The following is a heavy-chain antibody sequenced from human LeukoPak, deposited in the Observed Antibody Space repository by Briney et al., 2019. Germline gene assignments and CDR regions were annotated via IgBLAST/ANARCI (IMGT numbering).Heavy chain of an antibody. D-gene: IGHD3-22*01. J-gene: IGHJ3*02. Sequence: PGGSLRLSCATSGLTFSSYGMHWVRQAPGKGLEWVAVIWYDGSNKYYADSVKGRFTISRDNSKNTLYLQMNSLRAEDTAVYYCTTVLSDSSAYYFPLDAFDIWGQGTMVTVSS. V-gene: IGHV3-33*01. CDR2: IWYDGSNK. CDR1: GLTFSSYG. CDR3: TTVLSDSSAYYFPLDAFDI.